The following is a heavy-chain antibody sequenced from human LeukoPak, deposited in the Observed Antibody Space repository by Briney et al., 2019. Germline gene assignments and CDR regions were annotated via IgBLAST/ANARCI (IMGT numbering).Heavy chain of an antibody. J-gene: IGHJ6*02. Sequence: SETLSLTCTVSGGSISSGGYYWSWIRQHPGKGLEWLGYIYYSGSTYYNPSLKSRVTISVDTSKNQFSLKLSSVTAADTAVYYCARGGDGYNYGLFYYYYGMDVWGQGTTVTVSS. V-gene: IGHV4-31*03. CDR1: GGSISSGGYY. CDR2: IYYSGST. CDR3: ARGGDGYNYGLFYYYYGMDV. D-gene: IGHD5-24*01.